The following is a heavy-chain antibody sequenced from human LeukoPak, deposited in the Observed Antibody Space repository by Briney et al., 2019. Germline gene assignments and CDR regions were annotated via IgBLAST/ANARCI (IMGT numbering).Heavy chain of an antibody. CDR3: ARDFSGYSSS. D-gene: IGHD6-13*01. Sequence: SETLSLTCTVSGGSISSSSYYWGWIRQPPGKGLEWIGSIYYSGSTYYNPSLKSRVTISVDTSKNQFSLKLSSVTAADTAVYYCARDFSGYSSSWGEGALVTVSS. J-gene: IGHJ4*02. V-gene: IGHV4-39*07. CDR1: GGSISSSSYY. CDR2: IYYSGST.